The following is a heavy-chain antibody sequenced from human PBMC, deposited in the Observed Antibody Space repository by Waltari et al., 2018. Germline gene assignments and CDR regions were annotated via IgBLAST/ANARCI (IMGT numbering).Heavy chain of an antibody. CDR2: VIPIFGTA. V-gene: IGHV1-69*05. CDR3: ARGDVWSGYTEGYYYYGMDV. J-gene: IGHJ6*02. Sequence: QVQLVQSGAEVKKPGSSVKVSCKASGCTFSSYASSWVRQAPGQGVGWMGGVIPIFGTANYAQKYQGRGTMTTDESTSTAYMEMSSLRSEDTAVYYCARGDVWSGYTEGYYYYGMDVWGQGTTVNVSS. CDR1: GCTFSSYA. D-gene: IGHD3-3*01.